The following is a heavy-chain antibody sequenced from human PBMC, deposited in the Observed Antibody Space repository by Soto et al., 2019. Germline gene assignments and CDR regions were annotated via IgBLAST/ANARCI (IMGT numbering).Heavy chain of an antibody. CDR2: ISGSGSST. Sequence: EVLLVESGGGLVQPGGSRRLSCAASGFTFSSYTMSWVRQAPGKGLEWVSTISGSGSSTYSADSVKGRFTISRDNSKNTLYLHMNSLRVEDPAIYYGANAWGIDYGGQVTLVTFAS. D-gene: IGHD7-27*01. CDR3: ANAWGIDY. CDR1: GFTFSSYT. V-gene: IGHV3-23*04. J-gene: IGHJ4*02.